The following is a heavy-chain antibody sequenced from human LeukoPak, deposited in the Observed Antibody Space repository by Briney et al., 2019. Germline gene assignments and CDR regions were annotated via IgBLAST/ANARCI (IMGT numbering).Heavy chain of an antibody. J-gene: IGHJ4*02. CDR2: ISGSGGNT. CDR3: ARDHSSGWYSDYFDY. CDR1: GFTFSSYA. D-gene: IGHD6-19*01. Sequence: GGSLRLSCAASGFTFSSYAMTWVRQAPGKGLEWVSVISGSGGNTYYADSVKGRFTVSRDNSKNTLYLQMNSLRAEDTAVYYCARDHSSGWYSDYFDYWGQGTLVTVSS. V-gene: IGHV3-23*01.